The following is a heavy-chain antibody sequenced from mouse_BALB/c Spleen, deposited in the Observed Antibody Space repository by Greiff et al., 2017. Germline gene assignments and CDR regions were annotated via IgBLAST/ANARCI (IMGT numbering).Heavy chain of an antibody. J-gene: IGHJ3*01. CDR1: GFTFSSFG. CDR2: ISSGSSTI. V-gene: IGHV5-17*02. Sequence: EVMLVESGGGLVQPGGSRKLSCAASGFTFSSFGMHWVRQAPEKGLEWVAYISSGSSTIYYADTVKGRFTISRDNPKNTLFLQMTSLRSEDTAMYYCARHYYGPFAYWGQGTLVTVSA. D-gene: IGHD1-2*01. CDR3: ARHYYGPFAY.